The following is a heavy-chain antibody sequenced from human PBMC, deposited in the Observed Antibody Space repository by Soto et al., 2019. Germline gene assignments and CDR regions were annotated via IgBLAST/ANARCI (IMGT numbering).Heavy chain of an antibody. CDR1: CGSMRNYH. V-gene: IGHV4-59*01. CDR3: ARGYSPALGAPWARVNWFDP. J-gene: IGHJ5*02. D-gene: IGHD1-26*01. Sequence: SATLSLTCTVSCGSMRNYHCICFLQPPAKGLEWIGYIYYIGSTNYNPSLKSRVTMSVDTSRNQLSLNLTSVTAADTAVYYCARGYSPALGAPWARVNWFDPWGQGTLVTVS. CDR2: IYYIGST.